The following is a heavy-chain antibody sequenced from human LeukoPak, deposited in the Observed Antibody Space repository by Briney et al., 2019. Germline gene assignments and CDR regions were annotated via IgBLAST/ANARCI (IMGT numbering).Heavy chain of an antibody. V-gene: IGHV3-23*01. Sequence: RGSLRLSCAASGFMFRNYAMDWVRQAPGKGLEWVSAIIASGGTTYYADSVKGRFTISRDNSKNTLFLQMNSLRAEDTAVYYCAKDFGDRFYYFDSWGQGTLVTVSS. CDR3: AKDFGDRFYYFDS. CDR1: GFMFRNYA. CDR2: IIASGGTT. J-gene: IGHJ4*02. D-gene: IGHD4-17*01.